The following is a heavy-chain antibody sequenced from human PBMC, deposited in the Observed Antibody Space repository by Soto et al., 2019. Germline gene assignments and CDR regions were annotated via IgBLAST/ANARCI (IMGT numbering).Heavy chain of an antibody. CDR3: AKLGVAGNYFDY. J-gene: IGHJ4*02. V-gene: IGHV3-48*02. Sequence: GGSLRLSCAASGFTFSSYAMSWVRQAPGKGLEWVSYISSSSSSIYYADSVKGRFTVSRDNAKNSLYPQMNSLRDEDTAVYYCAKLGVAGNYFDYWGQGTLVTVSS. CDR1: GFTFSSYA. CDR2: ISSSSSSI. D-gene: IGHD6-19*01.